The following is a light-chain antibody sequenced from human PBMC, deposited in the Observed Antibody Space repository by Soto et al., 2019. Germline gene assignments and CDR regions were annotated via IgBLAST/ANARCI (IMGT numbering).Light chain of an antibody. V-gene: IGKV4-1*01. CDR2: WAS. CDR3: QQYYDPPYT. J-gene: IGKJ2*01. CDR1: QSVLYSSNNKNY. Sequence: DIVMTQSPDSLAVSLGERATINCKSTQSVLYSSNNKNYFAWYQQKPGQPPKLLIYWASTRESGVPDRFSGSGSGTDITLTISSLQAEDVAVYYCQQYYDPPYTFGQGTKLEIK.